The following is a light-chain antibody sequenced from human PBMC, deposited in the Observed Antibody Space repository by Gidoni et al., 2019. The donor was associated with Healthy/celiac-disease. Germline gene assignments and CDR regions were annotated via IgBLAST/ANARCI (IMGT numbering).Light chain of an antibody. CDR2: QDS. J-gene: IGLJ1*01. CDR1: KLGDKY. CDR3: QAWDSSFYV. V-gene: IGLV3-1*01. Sequence: SYELTQPPSVSVSPGQTASITCSGDKLGDKYACWYQQKPGQSPVLVIYQDSKRPSGIPERFSGSNSGNTATLTISGTQAMDEADCYCQAWDSSFYVFGTGTKVTVL.